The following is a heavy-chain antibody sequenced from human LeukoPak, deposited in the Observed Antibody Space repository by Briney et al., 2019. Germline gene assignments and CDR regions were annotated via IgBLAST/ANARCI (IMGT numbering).Heavy chain of an antibody. V-gene: IGHV1-18*01. CDR3: ARDRGNWNDVPYGMDV. CDR2: ISGYNGNT. D-gene: IGHD1-1*01. Sequence: ASVKVSCKASGYTFSNYGISWVRQAPGQGLEWMGWISGYNGNTKNAQKLQGRVTMTTDTSTSTAYMELRSLRSDDTAVYYCARDRGNWNDVPYGMDVWGQGTTVTVSS. J-gene: IGHJ6*02. CDR1: GYTFSNYG.